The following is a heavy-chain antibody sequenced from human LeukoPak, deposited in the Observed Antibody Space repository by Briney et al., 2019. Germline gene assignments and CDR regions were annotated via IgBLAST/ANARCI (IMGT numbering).Heavy chain of an antibody. CDR1: GFTFSSYS. V-gene: IGHV3-21*01. CDR2: ISSGSNYI. J-gene: IGHJ4*02. D-gene: IGHD2-15*01. Sequence: PGGSLRLSCAASGFTFSSYSMYWVRQAPGKGLEWVSFISSGSNYIYYIDSVKGRFTISRDNAKNSLYLKMTSLRVEDTVIYYCARVGCSGGPCHDYSGQGTMVTVSS. CDR3: ARVGCSGGPCHDY.